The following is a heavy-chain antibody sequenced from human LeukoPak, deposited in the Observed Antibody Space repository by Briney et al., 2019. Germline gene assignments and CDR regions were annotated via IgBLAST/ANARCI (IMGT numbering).Heavy chain of an antibody. V-gene: IGHV1-2*06. CDR3: ATLKGGITFDY. J-gene: IGHJ4*02. D-gene: IGHD3-10*01. Sequence: GASVKVSCKASGYTFTGYYMHWVRQAPGQGLEWMGRINPNSGGTNYAQKFQGRVTMTRDTSISTAYMELRRLRSDDTAVYYCATLKGGITFDYWGQGTLVTVSS. CDR1: GYTFTGYY. CDR2: INPNSGGT.